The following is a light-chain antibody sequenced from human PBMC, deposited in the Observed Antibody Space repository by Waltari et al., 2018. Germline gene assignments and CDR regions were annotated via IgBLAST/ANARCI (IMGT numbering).Light chain of an antibody. J-gene: IGLJ3*02. CDR3: AAWDDSLSGLV. Sequence: QSVLTQPPSASGTPGQKVTIPCNGSSSNLGSNYVYWYQQFPGTAPKLLIFKNNQRPSGVPDRFSDSKSGTSASLAINGLRSEDEADYYCAAWDDSLSGLVLGGGTKVTVL. CDR2: KNN. V-gene: IGLV1-47*01. CDR1: SSNLGSNY.